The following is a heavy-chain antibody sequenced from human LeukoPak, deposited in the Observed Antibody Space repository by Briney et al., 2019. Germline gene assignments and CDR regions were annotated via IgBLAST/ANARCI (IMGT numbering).Heavy chain of an antibody. J-gene: IGHJ3*02. CDR3: ARDINAIVGVLDAFDI. D-gene: IGHD1-26*01. CDR2: ISYDGSNK. Sequence: GRSLRLSCAASGFTFSSYAMHWVRQAPGKGLEWVAVISYDGSNKYYADSVKGRFTISRDNSKNTLYLQMNSLRAEDTAVYCCARDINAIVGVLDAFDIWGQGTMVTVSS. CDR1: GFTFSSYA. V-gene: IGHV3-30-3*01.